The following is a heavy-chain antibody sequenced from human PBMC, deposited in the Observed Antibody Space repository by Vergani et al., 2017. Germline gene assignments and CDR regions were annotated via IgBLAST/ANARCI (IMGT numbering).Heavy chain of an antibody. CDR3: TTWVVDTAERFYYYYGMDV. CDR1: GFTFRNAW. V-gene: IGHV3-15*01. Sequence: EVQLVESGGGLVKPGGSLRLSCAASGFTFRNAWMSWVRQAPGKGLEWVGRIKSKTDGGTTDYAAPVKGRFTISRDDSKNTLYLQMNSLKTEDTAVYYCTTWVVDTAERFYYYYGMDVWGQGTTVTVSS. J-gene: IGHJ6*02. CDR2: IKSKTDGGTT. D-gene: IGHD5-18*01.